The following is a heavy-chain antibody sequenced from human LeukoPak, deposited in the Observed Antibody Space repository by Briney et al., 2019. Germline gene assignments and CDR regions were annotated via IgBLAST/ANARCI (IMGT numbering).Heavy chain of an antibody. CDR1: GGTFSSYA. Sequence: SVKVSFKASGGTFSSYAISWVRQAPGQGLEWMGGIIPIFATANYAQKFQGRVTITADVSTSTAYMELSSLRSEDTAVYYCASTPVVAAGTDYYYYGMDVWGQGTTVTVSS. V-gene: IGHV1-69*01. D-gene: IGHD2-2*01. CDR3: ASTPVVAAGTDYYYYGMDV. J-gene: IGHJ6*02. CDR2: IIPIFATA.